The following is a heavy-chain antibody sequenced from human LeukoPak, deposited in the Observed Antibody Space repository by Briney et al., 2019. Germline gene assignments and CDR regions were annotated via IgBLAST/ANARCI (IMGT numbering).Heavy chain of an antibody. CDR2: ISSNSYI. CDR1: GFTFSSYS. J-gene: IGHJ3*02. Sequence: KPGGSLRLSCAASGFTFSSYSMNWVRQAPGKGLEWVSSISSNSYIYYADSVKGRFTISRDNAKNSLYLQMNSLRAEDTAVYYCARNYDSSGYYYDADAFDIWGQGTMVTVSS. V-gene: IGHV3-21*01. D-gene: IGHD3-22*01. CDR3: ARNYDSSGYYYDADAFDI.